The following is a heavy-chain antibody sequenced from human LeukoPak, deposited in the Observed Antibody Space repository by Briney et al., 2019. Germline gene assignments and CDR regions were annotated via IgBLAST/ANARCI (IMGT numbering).Heavy chain of an antibody. CDR2: IYYSGST. D-gene: IGHD1-26*01. J-gene: IGHJ4*02. Sequence: PSQTLSLTCTVSGGSISSGDYYWSWIRQPPGQGLEWIGYIYYSGSTYYNPSLKSRVTISVDTSKNQFSLKLSSVTAADTAVYYCARGEGEVRKIDYWGQGTLVTVSS. V-gene: IGHV4-30-4*01. CDR1: GGSISSGDYY. CDR3: ARGEGEVRKIDY.